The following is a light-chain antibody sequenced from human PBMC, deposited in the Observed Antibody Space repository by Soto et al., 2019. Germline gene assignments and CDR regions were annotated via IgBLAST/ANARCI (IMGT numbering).Light chain of an antibody. J-gene: IGKJ1*01. CDR1: QSVSSY. Sequence: EIVLTQSPATVSLSPGERATLSCRASQSVSSYLAWYQQKPGQAPRLLIYDASNRATGIPARFSGSGSGTAFTLTISSLEPEDFAVYYCQQRSNWPRTFGQGTKVEIK. V-gene: IGKV3-11*01. CDR3: QQRSNWPRT. CDR2: DAS.